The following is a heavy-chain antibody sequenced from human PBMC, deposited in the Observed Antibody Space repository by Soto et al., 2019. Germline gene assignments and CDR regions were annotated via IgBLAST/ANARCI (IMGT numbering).Heavy chain of an antibody. CDR2: IGGTDGDSDGVP. J-gene: IGHJ3*01. CDR3: VKRGRNWGAFDF. Sequence: VQLLESGGDLVQPGGSLRLSCVASGFILNNYAMSWVRQAPGKGLEWVSTIGGTDGDSDGVPWYEDSVKGRFTISRDSSANTLFLHMDNLTAEHSALYSCVKRGRNWGAFDFWGQGTTVVGSS. D-gene: IGHD7-27*01. CDR1: GFILNNYA. V-gene: IGHV3-23*01.